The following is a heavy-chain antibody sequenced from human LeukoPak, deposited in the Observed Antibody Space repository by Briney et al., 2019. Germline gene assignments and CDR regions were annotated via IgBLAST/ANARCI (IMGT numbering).Heavy chain of an antibody. CDR2: MNPNSGNT. Sequence: SVQVSCKASGYLANHDNNWVRQSTGQGLEWMGWMNPNSGNTAYAQKFQGRLTLTRDTSTRTAYMELSSLRPEDTAVYFCARKFYGDGFDIWGEGTKVTLS. J-gene: IGHJ3*02. CDR3: ARKFYGDGFDI. V-gene: IGHV1-8*02. D-gene: IGHD4-17*01. CDR1: GYLANHD.